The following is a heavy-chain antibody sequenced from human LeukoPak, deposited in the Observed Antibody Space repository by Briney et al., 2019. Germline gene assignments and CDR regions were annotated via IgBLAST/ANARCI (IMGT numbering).Heavy chain of an antibody. D-gene: IGHD2-21*02. Sequence: GGSLRLSCVVSGFTFNRCWMNWVRQAPGKGLEWVAHINPDGRDTYYVDSVKGRFTISRDNTQNSMYLQMNSLRVEDTAVYYCTSWGDTTAEYFQRWGQGTLVTVSS. J-gene: IGHJ1*01. CDR3: TSWGDTTAEYFQR. CDR1: GFTFNRCW. CDR2: INPDGRDT. V-gene: IGHV3-7*01.